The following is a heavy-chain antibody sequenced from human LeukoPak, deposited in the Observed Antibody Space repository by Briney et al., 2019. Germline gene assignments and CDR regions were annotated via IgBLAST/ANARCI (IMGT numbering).Heavy chain of an antibody. CDR1: GFTGSSKY. Sequence: GGSLRLSCAASGFTGSSKYMSWVRQAPGKGLEWVSVIYSSGGNTYYADSMKGRFTISRDNSKNMLYLQMNSLRAEATAVYYCARDSSVSSSDYYPLGYWGQGTLVTVSS. D-gene: IGHD3-22*01. CDR3: ARDSSVSSSDYYPLGY. J-gene: IGHJ4*02. V-gene: IGHV3-66*01. CDR2: IYSSGGNT.